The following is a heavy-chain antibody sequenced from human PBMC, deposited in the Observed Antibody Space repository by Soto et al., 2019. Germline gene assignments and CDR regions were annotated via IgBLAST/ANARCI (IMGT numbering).Heavy chain of an antibody. CDR1: GGSISRYY. J-gene: IGHJ4*02. CDR2: IYYSGST. Sequence: SETLSLTCTVSGGSISRYYWSWIRQPPGKGLEWIGCIYYSGSTNYSPPLKSRVTISVDTSKNQFSLKLSSVTAADTAVYYCARVGYDYVWGSPFFDYWGQGTLVTVSS. V-gene: IGHV4-59*01. D-gene: IGHD3-16*01. CDR3: ARVGYDYVWGSPFFDY.